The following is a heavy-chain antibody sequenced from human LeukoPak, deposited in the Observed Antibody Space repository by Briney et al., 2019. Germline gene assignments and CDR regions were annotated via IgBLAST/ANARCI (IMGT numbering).Heavy chain of an antibody. V-gene: IGHV3-53*01. J-gene: IGHJ6*03. CDR1: GFTVSSNY. D-gene: IGHD4-17*01. CDR3: AREATVDYYYYYMDV. Sequence: GGSLRLSCAASGFTVSSNYMSWVRQAPGKGLEWVSVIYSGGSTYYADSVKGRFTISRDNSKNTLYLQMNSLRAEDTAVYYCAREATVDYYYYYMDVWGKGTTVIVSS. CDR2: IYSGGST.